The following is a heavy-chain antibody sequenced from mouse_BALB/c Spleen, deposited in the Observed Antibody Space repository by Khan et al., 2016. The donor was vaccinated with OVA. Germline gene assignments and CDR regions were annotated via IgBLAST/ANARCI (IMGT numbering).Heavy chain of an antibody. Sequence: EVELVESGGGLVKPGGSLKLSCAASGFTFSSYTMSWVRQTPEKRLEWVATISSGGDNTYYPDSVKGRFTISSDNAKNNLYLQMSSLKSEATALYYCARSNYGTFAYWGQGTLVTVSA. J-gene: IGHJ3*01. CDR1: GFTFSSYT. CDR2: ISSGGDNT. D-gene: IGHD2-1*01. CDR3: ARSNYGTFAY. V-gene: IGHV5-9*03.